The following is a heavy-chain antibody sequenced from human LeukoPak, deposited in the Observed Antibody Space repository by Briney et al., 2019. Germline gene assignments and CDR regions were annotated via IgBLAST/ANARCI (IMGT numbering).Heavy chain of an antibody. J-gene: IGHJ5*02. D-gene: IGHD3-3*01. CDR3: ARADFIDAGPYLIGP. V-gene: IGHV1-2*02. CDR2: INTKTGRT. CDR1: GYSFTDYY. Sequence: ASVRVSCKTSGYSFTDYYIHWVRQAPGQGLEWMAWINTKTGRTSSARKFQGRVTMTRDPSITTVYMDMAWLTSDDTAIYFCARADFIDAGPYLIGPWGQGTLVTVSS.